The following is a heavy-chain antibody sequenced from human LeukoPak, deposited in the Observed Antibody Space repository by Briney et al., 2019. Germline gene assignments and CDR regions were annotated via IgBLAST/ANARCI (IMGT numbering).Heavy chain of an antibody. CDR3: ARERLTTAAFDY. V-gene: IGHV3-23*01. D-gene: IGHD1-14*01. J-gene: IGHJ4*02. CDR2: IIPSGGST. CDR1: GFTFSTYA. Sequence: GGSLRLSCAASGFTFSTYAMAWVRQAPGGGLEWVSLIIPSGGSTFYADSVKGRFTISRDNSKSTLYLQMNSLRVDDTAVYYCARERLTTAAFDYWGQGTLVTVSS.